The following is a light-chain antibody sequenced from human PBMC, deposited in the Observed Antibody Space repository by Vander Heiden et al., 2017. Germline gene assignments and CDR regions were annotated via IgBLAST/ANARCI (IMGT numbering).Light chain of an antibody. Sequence: VLTQTPSVSVAPGQTATITCGGNNVARTPVHWYQQKPGQAPVLVVYDDSDRHSGIPERVSGSKSGDKATLTITEVEAGDEADYYCQLWDSSSDHYVFGTGTEVTVL. CDR2: DDS. J-gene: IGLJ1*01. CDR3: QLWDSSSDHYV. V-gene: IGLV3-21*02. CDR1: NVARTP.